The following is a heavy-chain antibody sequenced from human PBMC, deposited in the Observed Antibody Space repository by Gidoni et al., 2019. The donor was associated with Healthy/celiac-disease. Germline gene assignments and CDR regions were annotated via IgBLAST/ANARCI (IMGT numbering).Heavy chain of an antibody. V-gene: IGHV3-49*03. J-gene: IGHJ3*02. CDR3: TRDGTSLFDAFDI. CDR2: IRSKAYGGTT. D-gene: IGHD3-10*02. CDR1: GFTFGVYA. Sequence: EVQLVESGGGLVQPGRSLRLSCTASGFTFGVYAMSWFRQAPGKGLEWVGFIRSKAYGGTTEYAASVKGRFTISRDDSKSIAYLQMNSLKTEDKAVYYCTRDGTSLFDAFDIWGQGTMVTVSS.